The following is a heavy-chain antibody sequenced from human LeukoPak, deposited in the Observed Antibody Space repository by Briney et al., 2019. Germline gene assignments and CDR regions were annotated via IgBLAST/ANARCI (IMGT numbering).Heavy chain of an antibody. CDR3: VRKASYYDSSEDGYFDL. CDR2: ISSSGGTP. V-gene: IGHV3-23*01. D-gene: IGHD3-22*01. CDR1: GFTFSSYA. J-gene: IGHJ2*01. Sequence: GGSLRLSCAASGFTFSSYAMTWVRQAPGKGREWVSAISSSGGTPYHAHSVKGQFTISRDNSRTTLYLQMTSLRAEDPAVYYCVRKASYYDSSEDGYFDLWGRGTLVTVSS.